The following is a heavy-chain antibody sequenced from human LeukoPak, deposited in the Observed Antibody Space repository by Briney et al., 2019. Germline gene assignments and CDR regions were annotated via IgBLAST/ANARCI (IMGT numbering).Heavy chain of an antibody. J-gene: IGHJ4*02. CDR2: INHSGST. V-gene: IGHV4-34*01. D-gene: IGHD6-13*01. CDR3: ARIPGYSSSWDLDY. Sequence: SETLSLTCAVYGGSFSGYYWSWIRQPPGKGLEWNGEINHSGSTNYNPSLKSRVTISVDTSKNQFSLKLSSVTAADTAVYYCARIPGYSSSWDLDYWGQGTLVTVSS. CDR1: GGSFSGYY.